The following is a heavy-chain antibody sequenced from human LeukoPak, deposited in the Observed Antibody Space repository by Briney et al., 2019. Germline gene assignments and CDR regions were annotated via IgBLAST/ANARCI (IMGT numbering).Heavy chain of an antibody. CDR2: INHSGST. J-gene: IGHJ4*02. CDR3: ARGAATGYYFDY. V-gene: IGHV4-34*01. CDR1: GGSFSGYY. Sequence: SETLSLTCAVYGGSFSGYYWSWLRQPPGKGLAWIGEINHSGSTNYNPSLKSRVTISVDTSKNQFSLKLSSVTAADTAVYYCARGAATGYYFDYWGQGTLVTVSS. D-gene: IGHD6-25*01.